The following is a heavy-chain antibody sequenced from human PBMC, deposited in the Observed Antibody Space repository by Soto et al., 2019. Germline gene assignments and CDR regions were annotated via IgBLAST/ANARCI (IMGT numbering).Heavy chain of an antibody. D-gene: IGHD2-2*01. CDR3: ARVPPSSDIVVVPAAMDYYYYYMDV. CDR2: ISAYNGNT. Sequence: ASVKVSCKASGYTFTSYGISWVRQAPGQGLEWMGWISAYNGNTNYAQKLQGRVTMTTDTSTSTAYMELRSLRSDDTAVYYCARVPPSSDIVVVPAAMDYYYYYMDVWGKGTTVTVSS. V-gene: IGHV1-18*01. J-gene: IGHJ6*03. CDR1: GYTFTSYG.